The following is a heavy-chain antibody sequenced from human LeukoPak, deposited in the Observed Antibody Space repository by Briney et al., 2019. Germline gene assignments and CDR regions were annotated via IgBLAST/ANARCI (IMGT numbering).Heavy chain of an antibody. V-gene: IGHV3-23*01. D-gene: IGHD6-13*01. CDR1: GFTFSSYA. J-gene: IGHJ4*02. CDR3: AKDPKQQLVLYYFDD. CDR2: ISGSGGST. Sequence: PGGSLRLSCAASGFTFSSYAMSWVRQAPGKGLEWVSAISGSGGSTYYADSVKGRFTISRDNSKNTLYLQMNSLRAEDAAVYYCAKDPKQQLVLYYFDDWGQGTLVTVSS.